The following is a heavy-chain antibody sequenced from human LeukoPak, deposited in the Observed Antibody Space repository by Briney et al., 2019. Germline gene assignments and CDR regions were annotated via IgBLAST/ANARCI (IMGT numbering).Heavy chain of an antibody. CDR2: IYYSGST. V-gene: IGHV4-39*07. CDR1: GGSISNSSYY. Sequence: SETLSLTCTISGGSISNSSYYWVWIRQTPGKGLEWIGTIYYSGSTHYNSSLKSRVTISLDTSMKKFSLKLNSVTAAGTAVYYCASTERCSTTCPLDYWGQGTLVTVSS. CDR3: ASTERCSTTCPLDY. J-gene: IGHJ4*02. D-gene: IGHD2-2*01.